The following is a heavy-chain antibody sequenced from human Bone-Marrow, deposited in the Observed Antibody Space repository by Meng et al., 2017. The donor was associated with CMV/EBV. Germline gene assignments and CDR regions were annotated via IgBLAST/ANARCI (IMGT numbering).Heavy chain of an antibody. V-gene: IGHV1-2*02. J-gene: IGHJ3*01. Sequence: ASMKVSCKASGHTLTGSYMHWVRQAPGQGLEWMGWMSIDTGDTKYAQMYQGRVSLTRDTSINTIYMELSSLTFYDTAVYFCTRGGHFWGFGVWGQGTLVTVS. D-gene: IGHD3-3*02. CDR2: MSIDTGDT. CDR1: GHTLTGSY. CDR3: TRGGHFWGFGV.